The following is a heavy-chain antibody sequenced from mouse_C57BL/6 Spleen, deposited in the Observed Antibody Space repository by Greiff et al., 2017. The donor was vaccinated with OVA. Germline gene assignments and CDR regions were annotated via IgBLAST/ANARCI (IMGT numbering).Heavy chain of an antibody. CDR2: ISSGSSTI. CDR3: ATANWGFAY. V-gene: IGHV5-17*01. D-gene: IGHD4-1*01. CDR1: GFTFSDYG. J-gene: IGHJ3*01. Sequence: DVMLVESGGGLVKPGGSLKLSCAASGFTFSDYGMHWVRQAPEKGLEWVAYISSGSSTIYYADTVKGRFTISRDNAKNTLFLQMTSLRSEDTAMYYCATANWGFAYWGQGTLVTVSA.